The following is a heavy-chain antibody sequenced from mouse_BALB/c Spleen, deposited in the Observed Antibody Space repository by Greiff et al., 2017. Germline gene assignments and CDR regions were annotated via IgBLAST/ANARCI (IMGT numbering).Heavy chain of an antibody. CDR1: GYTFTSYW. J-gene: IGHJ4*01. D-gene: IGHD2-4*01. CDR3: TRSYDYDMAMDY. CDR2: IYPGNSDT. V-gene: IGHV1-5*01. Sequence: VQLQQSGTVLARPGASVKMSCKASGYTFTSYWMHWVKQRPGQGLEWISAIYPGNSDTSYNQKFKGKAKLTAVTSTSTAYMELSSLTNEDSAVYYCTRSYDYDMAMDYWGQGTSVTVSS.